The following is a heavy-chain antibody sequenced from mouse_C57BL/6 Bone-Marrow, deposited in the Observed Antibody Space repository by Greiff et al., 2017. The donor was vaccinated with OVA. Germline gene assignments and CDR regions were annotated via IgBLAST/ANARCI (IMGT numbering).Heavy chain of an antibody. V-gene: IGHV1-64*01. CDR1: GYTFTSYW. D-gene: IGHD3-2*02. J-gene: IGHJ3*01. CDR3: AQLRLRYAWFAY. CDR2: IHPNSGST. Sequence: QVQLQQPGAELVKPGASVKLSCKASGYTFTSYWMHWVKQRPGQGLEWIGMIHPNSGSTNYNEKFKSKATLTVDKSSSTAYMQRSSLTSEDSAVYYCAQLRLRYAWFAYWGQGTLVTVSA.